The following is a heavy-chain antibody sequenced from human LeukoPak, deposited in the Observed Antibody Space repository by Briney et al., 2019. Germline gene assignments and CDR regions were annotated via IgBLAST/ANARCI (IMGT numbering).Heavy chain of an antibody. Sequence: PSETLSLTCTVSGGYISSYYWSWIRQPAAKGLEWIGRIYTSGSTNYNPSLTSRVTMSVDTSKNQFSLKLSSVTAADTAVYYCASPTIFGRGGAFDIWGQGTMVTVSS. CDR2: IYTSGST. V-gene: IGHV4-4*07. J-gene: IGHJ3*02. CDR3: ASPTIFGRGGAFDI. CDR1: GGYISSYY. D-gene: IGHD3-3*01.